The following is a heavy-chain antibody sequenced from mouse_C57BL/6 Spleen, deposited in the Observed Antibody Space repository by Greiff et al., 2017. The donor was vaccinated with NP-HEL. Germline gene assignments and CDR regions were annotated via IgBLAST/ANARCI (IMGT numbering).Heavy chain of an antibody. Sequence: QVQLKESGAELVRPGASVKLSCKASGYTFTDYYINWVKQRPGQGLEWIARIYPGSGNTYYNEKFKGKATLTAEKSSSTAYMQLSSLTSEDSAVYFCARNSNAFAYWGQGTLVTVSA. J-gene: IGHJ3*01. D-gene: IGHD2-5*01. V-gene: IGHV1-76*01. CDR1: GYTFTDYY. CDR3: ARNSNAFAY. CDR2: IYPGSGNT.